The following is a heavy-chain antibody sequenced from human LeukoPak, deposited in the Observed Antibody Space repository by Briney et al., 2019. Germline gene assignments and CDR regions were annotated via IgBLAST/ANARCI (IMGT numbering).Heavy chain of an antibody. CDR1: VYAFTSYD. CDR2: MNPNSGNT. V-gene: IGHV1-8*01. CDR3: ARGRGSWFDP. D-gene: IGHD1-14*01. J-gene: IGHJ5*02. Sequence: ASVKVSCKASVYAFTSYDINWVRQATGQGLEWMGWMNPNSGNTGYAQKFQGRVTMTRNTSISTAYMELGSLRSEDTAVYYCARGRGSWFDPWGQGTLVTVSS.